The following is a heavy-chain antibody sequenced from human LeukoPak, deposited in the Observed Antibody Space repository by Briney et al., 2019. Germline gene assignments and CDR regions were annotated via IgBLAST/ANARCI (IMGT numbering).Heavy chain of an antibody. D-gene: IGHD6-19*01. CDR3: AREPEQWLVRSWFDP. Sequence: KSSETLSLTCTVSGGSISSYYWSWIRQPAGKGLEWIGRIYTSGSTNYNPSLKSRVTMSEDTSKNQFSLKLSSVTAADTAVYYCAREPEQWLVRSWFDPWGQGTLVTVSS. CDR2: IYTSGST. J-gene: IGHJ5*02. V-gene: IGHV4-4*07. CDR1: GGSISSYY.